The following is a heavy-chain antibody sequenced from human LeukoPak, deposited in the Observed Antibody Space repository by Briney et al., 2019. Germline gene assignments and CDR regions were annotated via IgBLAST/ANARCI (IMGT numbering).Heavy chain of an antibody. J-gene: IGHJ4*02. V-gene: IGHV5-51*01. Sequence: GESLKISCKVSGHTFSSYWIGWVRQMPGEGLEWMGIIYPGDSDTRYSPSFQGQVTISADTTISTAYLQWTSLKASDTAMYYCARSTGGTGPADYWGQGTLVTVSS. D-gene: IGHD2-8*02. CDR2: IYPGDSDT. CDR3: ARSTGGTGPADY. CDR1: GHTFSSYW.